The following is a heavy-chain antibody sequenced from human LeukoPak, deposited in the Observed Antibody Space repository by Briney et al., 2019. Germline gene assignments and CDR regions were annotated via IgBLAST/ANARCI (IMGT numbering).Heavy chain of an antibody. J-gene: IGHJ4*02. CDR3: ARDHGDYFDY. D-gene: IGHD4-17*01. Sequence: PGGSLRLSCAASRFTFSNYWMSWVRQAPGKGLEWVANIKQDGSEKYYVDSVKGRFTISRDNAKNSLYLQMNSLRAEDTAVYYCARDHGDYFDYWGQGTLVTVSS. CDR2: IKQDGSEK. CDR1: RFTFSNYW. V-gene: IGHV3-7*01.